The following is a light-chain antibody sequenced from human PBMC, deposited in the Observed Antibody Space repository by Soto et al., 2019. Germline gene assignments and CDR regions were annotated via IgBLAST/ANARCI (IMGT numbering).Light chain of an antibody. CDR3: QQRSNWPLT. CDR1: QSVSSN. J-gene: IGKJ5*01. Sequence: EIVMTQSPATLSVSPGERATLSCRASQSVSSNLAWYQQKPGQAPRLLISDASNRATGIPARFSGSGSGTDFTLTISSLESEDFAIYYCQQRSNWPLTFGQGTRLEIK. CDR2: DAS. V-gene: IGKV3-11*01.